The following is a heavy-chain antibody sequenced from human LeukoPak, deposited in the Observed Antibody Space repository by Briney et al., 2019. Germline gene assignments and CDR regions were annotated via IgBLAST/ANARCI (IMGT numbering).Heavy chain of an antibody. CDR2: INHSGST. CDR3: ARMDIVTTNLDY. V-gene: IGHV4-39*07. CDR1: GGSISSNSYY. Sequence: SETLSLTCTVSGGSISSNSYYWGWIRQPPGKGLEWIGEINHSGSTNYNPSLKSRVTISVDTSKNQFSLKLSSVTAADTAVYYCARMDIVTTNLDYWGQGTLVTVSS. D-gene: IGHD5-12*01. J-gene: IGHJ4*02.